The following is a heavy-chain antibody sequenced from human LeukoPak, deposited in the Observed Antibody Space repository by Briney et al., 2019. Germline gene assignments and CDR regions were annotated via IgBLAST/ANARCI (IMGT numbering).Heavy chain of an antibody. D-gene: IGHD2-21*02. CDR1: GLSISSSSYY. V-gene: IGHV4-39*01. CDR3: ARLRAYCGGDCYSALFQH. CDR2: IYYSGST. J-gene: IGHJ1*01. Sequence: SETLSLTCTVSGLSISSSSYYCRWVRQPPGKGLEWIGSIYYSGSTYYNPALKSRITISVDTSKNQFSLKLSSVTAADTAVYYCARLRAYCGGDCYSALFQHWGQGTLVTVSS.